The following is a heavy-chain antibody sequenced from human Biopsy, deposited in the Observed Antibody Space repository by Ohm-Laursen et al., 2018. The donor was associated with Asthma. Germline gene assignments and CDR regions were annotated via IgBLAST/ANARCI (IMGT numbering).Heavy chain of an antibody. V-gene: IGHV3-30*19. J-gene: IGHJ4*02. D-gene: IGHD3-16*02. Sequence: SLRLSCAASGFTFSSYGMHWVRQAPGKGLEWVAVISYNGSNKYYADSVKGRFTISRENSKNTLYLQMNSLRAEDTAVYYCARDLHPTNHLGELSEGFDYWGQGTLVTVSS. CDR2: ISYNGSNK. CDR3: ARDLHPTNHLGELSEGFDY. CDR1: GFTFSSYG.